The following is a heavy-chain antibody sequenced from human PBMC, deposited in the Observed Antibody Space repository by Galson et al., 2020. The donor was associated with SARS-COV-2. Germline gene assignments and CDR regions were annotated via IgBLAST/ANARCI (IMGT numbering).Heavy chain of an antibody. CDR2: ISYEGREK. J-gene: IGHJ5*02. CDR1: GFNFNDYT. CDR3: ARGRPHRFRDLRDDWFDP. Sequence: GGSLRLSCVGAGFNFNDYTLHWIRQPPGKGLEWVAAISYEGREKRYTDSVQGRFSISRDNSKNTLFVQLKSLRTEDTAVYYCARGRPHRFRDLRDDWFDPWGQGTLVSVSS. V-gene: IGHV3-30*04. D-gene: IGHD3-3*01.